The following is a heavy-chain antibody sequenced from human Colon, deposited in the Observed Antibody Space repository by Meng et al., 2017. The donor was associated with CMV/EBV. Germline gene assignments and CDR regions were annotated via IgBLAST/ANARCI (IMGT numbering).Heavy chain of an antibody. D-gene: IGHD4-17*01. Sequence: ASVKVSCKASGYTFTSYYMHWVRQAPGQGLEWMGIINPSGGSTSYAQKFQGRVTMTRDTSTSTAYMELRSLRSDDTAVYYCARDPRYGDPYHGIFDYWGQGTLVTVSS. CDR1: GYTFTSYY. J-gene: IGHJ4*02. CDR3: ARDPRYGDPYHGIFDY. CDR2: INPSGGST. V-gene: IGHV1-46*01.